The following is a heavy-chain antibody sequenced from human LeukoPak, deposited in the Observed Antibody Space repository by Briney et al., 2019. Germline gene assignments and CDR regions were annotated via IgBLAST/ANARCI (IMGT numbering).Heavy chain of an antibody. CDR3: ARDPTDYDILTGYYAYYFDY. CDR2: IIPILGIA. CDR1: GGTLSSYA. J-gene: IGHJ4*02. D-gene: IGHD3-9*01. Sequence: SVKVSCKASGGTLSSYAISWVRQAPGQGLEWMGRIIPILGIANYAQKFQGRVTITADKSTSTAYMELSSLRSEDTAVYYCARDPTDYDILTGYYAYYFDYWGQGTLVTVSS. V-gene: IGHV1-69*04.